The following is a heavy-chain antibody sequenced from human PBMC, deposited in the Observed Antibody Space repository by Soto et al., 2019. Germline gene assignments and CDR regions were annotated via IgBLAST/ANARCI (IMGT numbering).Heavy chain of an antibody. CDR1: GGSISSYY. CDR3: ARDNAYNSDLPFH. V-gene: IGHV4-59*01. D-gene: IGHD1-20*01. J-gene: IGHJ4*02. CDR2: IYYSGST. Sequence: PSETLSLTCTVSGGSISSYYWSWIRQHPGKGLEWIGYIYYSGSTYYNPSLKSRVTISVDTSKNQFSLELNSVSAADTAVYYCARDNAYNSDLPFHWGQGSLVTVSS.